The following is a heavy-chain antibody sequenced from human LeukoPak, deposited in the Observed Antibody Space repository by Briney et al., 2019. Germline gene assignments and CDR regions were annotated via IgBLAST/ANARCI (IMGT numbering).Heavy chain of an antibody. Sequence: SETLSLTCTVSGGSISSYYWSWIRQPPGKGLEWIGYIYYSGSTNYNPSLKSRVTISVDTSKNQFSLKLSSVTAADTAVYYCARAWGTVTIDAFDIWGQGTMVTASS. CDR1: GGSISSYY. V-gene: IGHV4-59*12. CDR3: ARAWGTVTIDAFDI. CDR2: IYYSGST. J-gene: IGHJ3*02. D-gene: IGHD4-11*01.